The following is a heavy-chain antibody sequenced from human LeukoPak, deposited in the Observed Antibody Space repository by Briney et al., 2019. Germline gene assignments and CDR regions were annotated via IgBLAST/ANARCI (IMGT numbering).Heavy chain of an antibody. CDR1: GGSISSYY. CDR2: IYYSGST. CDR3: ARVPPDIVVVPAAWDWYFDL. V-gene: IGHV4-59*01. Sequence: SETLSLTCTVSGGSISSYYWSWIRQPPGNGLEWIGYIYYSGSTNYNPSLKSRVTISVDTSKNQFSLKLSSVTAADTAVYYCARVPPDIVVVPAAWDWYFDLWGRGTLVTVSS. D-gene: IGHD2-2*01. J-gene: IGHJ2*01.